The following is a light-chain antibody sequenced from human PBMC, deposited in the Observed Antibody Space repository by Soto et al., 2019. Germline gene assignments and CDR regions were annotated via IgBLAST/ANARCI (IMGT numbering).Light chain of an antibody. J-gene: IGKJ1*01. CDR3: LQYDSYPLT. CDR1: QSISAW. CDR2: KAS. V-gene: IGKV1-5*03. Sequence: DIQVTQSPSTLSASVGDRVTITCRASQSISAWMAWYQQKVGKAPKVLIYKASSLESGVPSRFSGSGSGTEFTLTISSLQPDDFATYYCLQYDSYPLTFGQGTKVDIK.